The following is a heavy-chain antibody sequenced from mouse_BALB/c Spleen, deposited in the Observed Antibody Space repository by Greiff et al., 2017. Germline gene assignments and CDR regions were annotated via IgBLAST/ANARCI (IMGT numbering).Heavy chain of an antibody. D-gene: IGHD2-4*01. CDR2: IDPETGGT. CDR1: GYTFTDYE. J-gene: IGHJ2*01. CDR3: TNRITTGFDY. Sequence: QVQLKESGAELVRPGASVTLSCKASGYTFTDYEMHWVKQTPVHGLEWIGAIDPETGGTAYNQKFKGKATLTADKSSSTAYMELRSLTSEDSAVYYCTNRITTGFDYWGQGTTLTVSS. V-gene: IGHV1-15*01.